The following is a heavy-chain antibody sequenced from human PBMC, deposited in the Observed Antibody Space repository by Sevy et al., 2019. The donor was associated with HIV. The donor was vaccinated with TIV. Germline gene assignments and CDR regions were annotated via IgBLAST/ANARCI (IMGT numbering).Heavy chain of an antibody. J-gene: IGHJ4*02. Sequence: GGSLRLSCAASGFTFSSYWMSWVRQAPGKGLEWVATMKEDGSERNYVDSVKGRFTISRDNAKNSLYLQMNSLRAEDTAVYYCVREGEGGYSYSLDCWGQGTLVTVS. CDR1: GFTFSSYW. D-gene: IGHD5-18*01. CDR3: VREGEGGYSYSLDC. V-gene: IGHV3-7*01. CDR2: MKEDGSER.